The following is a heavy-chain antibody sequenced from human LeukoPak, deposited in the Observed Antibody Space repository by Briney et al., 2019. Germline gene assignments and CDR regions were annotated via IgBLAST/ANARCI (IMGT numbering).Heavy chain of an antibody. D-gene: IGHD4-17*01. J-gene: IGHJ5*02. CDR3: ARVSDYGDYLGGDWFDP. V-gene: IGHV4-34*01. Sequence: SETLSLTCAVYGGSFSGYYWSWIRQPPGKGLEWIGEINHSGSTNYNPSLKSRVTISVDTSKNQFSLKLSSVTAADTAVYYCARVSDYGDYLGGDWFDPWGQGTLVTVSS. CDR2: INHSGST. CDR1: GGSFSGYY.